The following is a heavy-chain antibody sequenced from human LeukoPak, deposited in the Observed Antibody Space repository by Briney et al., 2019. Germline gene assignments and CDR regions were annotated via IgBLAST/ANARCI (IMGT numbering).Heavy chain of an antibody. D-gene: IGHD3-3*01. CDR1: GYTFTSYH. Sequence: ASVKVSCKASGYTFTSYHIHWVREAPGQGLEWMAWISTYNGNTNYAQKVQGRATMTTDTSTSTAYMELRSLRSDDTAVYYCARVLRYDFWSAYYFDYWGQGTLVTVSS. CDR3: ARVLRYDFWSAYYFDY. V-gene: IGHV1-18*04. J-gene: IGHJ4*02. CDR2: ISTYNGNT.